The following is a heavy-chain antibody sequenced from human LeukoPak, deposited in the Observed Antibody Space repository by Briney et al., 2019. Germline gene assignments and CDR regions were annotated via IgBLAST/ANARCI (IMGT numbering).Heavy chain of an antibody. J-gene: IGHJ6*03. CDR3: ARVGFWPYYYMDV. Sequence: GGSLRLSCAASGFTFSSVWMHWVRQAPGKGLVWVSRINSDGSSKIYADSVKGRLTISRDNAKNTLFLQMNSLRAEDTAVYYCARVGFWPYYYMDVWGKGTTVTVSS. V-gene: IGHV3-74*01. CDR1: GFTFSSVW. CDR2: INSDGSSK. D-gene: IGHD3-3*01.